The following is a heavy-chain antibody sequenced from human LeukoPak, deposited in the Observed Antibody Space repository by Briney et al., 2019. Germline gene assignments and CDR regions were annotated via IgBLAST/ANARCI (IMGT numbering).Heavy chain of an antibody. D-gene: IGHD1-26*01. CDR1: GFTFSSYA. CDR2: ISGSGGST. CDR3: AKDLDSGSYYFDY. J-gene: IGHJ4*02. Sequence: PGGSLRLFCAASGFTFSSYAMSWVRQAPGKGLEWVSAISGSGGSTYYADSVKGRFTISRDNSKNTLYLQMNSLRAEDTAVYYCAKDLDSGSYYFDYWGQGTLVTVSS. V-gene: IGHV3-23*01.